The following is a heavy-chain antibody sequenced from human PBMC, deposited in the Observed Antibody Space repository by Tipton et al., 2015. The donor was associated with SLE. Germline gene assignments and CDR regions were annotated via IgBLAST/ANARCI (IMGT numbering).Heavy chain of an antibody. D-gene: IGHD1-26*01. CDR1: GGSINSHY. CDR3: AGGSSSPVYF. J-gene: IGHJ4*02. Sequence: TLSLTCTVSGGSINSHYWSWIRQPPGKGLEWIGYIYYSGSTYYNPSLKSRITIAIDTSNNQFSLRLISVTAADTAIYYCAGGSSSPVYFWGQGRLVTVSS. V-gene: IGHV4-59*06. CDR2: IYYSGST.